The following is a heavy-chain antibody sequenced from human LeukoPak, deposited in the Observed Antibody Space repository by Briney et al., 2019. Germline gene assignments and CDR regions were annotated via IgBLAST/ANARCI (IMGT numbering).Heavy chain of an antibody. CDR1: GASVTTRNYY. V-gene: IGHV4-61*01. Sequence: SETLSLTCTVSGASVTTRNYYWSWIRQPPGKVLEWIGYVYYSGSTNYNPSLQSRVTMSVDTSKNQFSLKLTSVTAADTAVYYCARDLYGSGSFLPESPWGQGTLVTVSS. CDR3: ARDLYGSGSFLPESP. CDR2: VYYSGST. J-gene: IGHJ5*02. D-gene: IGHD3-10*01.